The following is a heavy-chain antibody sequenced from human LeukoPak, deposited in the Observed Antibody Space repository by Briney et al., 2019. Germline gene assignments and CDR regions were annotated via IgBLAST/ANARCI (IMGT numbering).Heavy chain of an antibody. J-gene: IGHJ4*02. Sequence: PSETLSLXCTVSGYSISSGYYWGWFRQPPGKGLEWIGSVYYSGSTYYNPSLKSRVTISVDTSKNQFSLTLSSVTAADTAVYYCARDHRGSYYFDYWGQGTLVTVSS. D-gene: IGHD3-16*01. CDR1: GYSISSGYY. CDR3: ARDHRGSYYFDY. CDR2: VYYSGST. V-gene: IGHV4-38-2*02.